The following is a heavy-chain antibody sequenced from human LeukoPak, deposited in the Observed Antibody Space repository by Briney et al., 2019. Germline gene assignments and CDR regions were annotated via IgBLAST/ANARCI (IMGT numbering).Heavy chain of an antibody. D-gene: IGHD3-22*01. CDR1: GYSFTSYW. J-gene: IGHJ3*02. V-gene: IGHV5-10-1*04. Sequence: GESLKISCKGSGYSFTSYWISWVRQMPGKGLEWMGRIDPSDSYTNYSPSFQGQVTISADKSISTAYLQWSSLKASDTAMYYCARPTSHYYYDSSGYYYPLDAFDIWGQGTMVTVSS. CDR3: ARPTSHYYYDSSGYYYPLDAFDI. CDR2: IDPSDSYT.